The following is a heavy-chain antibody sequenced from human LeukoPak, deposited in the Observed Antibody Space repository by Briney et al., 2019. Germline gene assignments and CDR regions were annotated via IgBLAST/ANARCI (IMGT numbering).Heavy chain of an antibody. V-gene: IGHV3-48*03. CDR2: ISSSGSTI. Sequence: PGGSLRLSCAASGFTFSSYEMNWVRQAPGKGLEWVSYISSSGSTIYYADSVKGRFTISRDNAKNSLYLQMNSLRAEDTAVYYCASQRVITYGYLDEIDYWGQGTLVTVSS. CDR1: GFTFSSYE. J-gene: IGHJ4*02. CDR3: ASQRVITYGYLDEIDY. D-gene: IGHD5-18*01.